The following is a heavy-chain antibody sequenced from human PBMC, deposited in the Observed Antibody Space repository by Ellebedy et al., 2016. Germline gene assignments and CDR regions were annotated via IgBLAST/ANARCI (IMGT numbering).Heavy chain of an antibody. J-gene: IGHJ3*01. Sequence: SETLSLTCNVSGGSVTSDYWNWIRRPPGKGLEWIGYVFNTGTTNYNPSLKSRVTMSVDTSKSQFSLRLTSVTAADTAVYYCAKWNGGWNAFDVWGQGTMVTVSS. CDR1: GGSVTSDY. CDR2: VFNTGTT. V-gene: IGHV4-59*02. D-gene: IGHD1-1*01. CDR3: AKWNGGWNAFDV.